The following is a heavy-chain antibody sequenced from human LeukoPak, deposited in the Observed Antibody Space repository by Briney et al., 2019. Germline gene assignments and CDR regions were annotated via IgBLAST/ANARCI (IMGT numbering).Heavy chain of an antibody. Sequence: SETLSLTCAVYGGSFSGYYWSWIRQPPGKGLEWIGEINHSGSTNYNPSLKSRVTISVDTSKNQFSLKLSSVTAADTAVYYCARQGLRYFDWLLPPMDVWGKGTTVTISS. CDR1: GGSFSGYY. V-gene: IGHV4-34*01. D-gene: IGHD3-9*01. CDR2: INHSGST. J-gene: IGHJ6*03. CDR3: ARQGLRYFDWLLPPMDV.